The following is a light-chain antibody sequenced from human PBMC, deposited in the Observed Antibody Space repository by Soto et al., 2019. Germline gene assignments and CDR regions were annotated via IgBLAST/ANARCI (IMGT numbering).Light chain of an antibody. CDR2: KDS. CDR1: ALPKQY. V-gene: IGLV3-25*02. J-gene: IGLJ1*01. CDR3: QSADSSGTYV. Sequence: SYELTQPPSVSVSPGQTARITCSGDALPKQYAYWYQQKPGQAPVLVIYKDSERPSGIPERFSGSSLETTVTLTISGVQAEDEADYYCQSADSSGTYVFGTGTKVTV.